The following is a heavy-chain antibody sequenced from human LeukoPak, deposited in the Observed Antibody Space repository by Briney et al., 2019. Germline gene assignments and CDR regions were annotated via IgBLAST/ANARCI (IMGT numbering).Heavy chain of an antibody. D-gene: IGHD3-3*01. J-gene: IGHJ5*02. CDR1: GYTFTSYG. Sequence: GASVKVSCKASGYTFTSYGISWVRQAPGQVLEWMGWISTHTGNTNYAQKLQGRVTMTTDTSTSTAYMALRSLRSDDTAVYYCARDRGVFGVVMKFDPWGQGTLVTVSS. V-gene: IGHV1-18*01. CDR3: ARDRGVFGVVMKFDP. CDR2: ISTHTGNT.